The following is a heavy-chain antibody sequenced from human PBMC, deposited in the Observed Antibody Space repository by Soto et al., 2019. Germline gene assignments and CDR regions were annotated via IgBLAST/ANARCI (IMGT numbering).Heavy chain of an antibody. J-gene: IGHJ6*02. CDR1: GGTFSSYA. CDR3: ARTSGYSYGYVPYYYGMDV. CDR2: IIPIFGTA. Sequence: QVQLVQSGAEVKKPGSSVKVSCKASGGTFSSYAISWVRQAPGQGLEWMGGIIPIFGTANYAQKFQGRVTITADESTSTAYMELSILRSEDTAVYYCARTSGYSYGYVPYYYGMDVWGQGTTVTVSS. D-gene: IGHD5-18*01. V-gene: IGHV1-69*01.